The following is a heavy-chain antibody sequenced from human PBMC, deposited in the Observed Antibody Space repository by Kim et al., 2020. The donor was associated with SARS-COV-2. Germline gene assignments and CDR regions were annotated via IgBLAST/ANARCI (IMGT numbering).Heavy chain of an antibody. CDR3: VRRATSSRGIDY. Sequence: AAPVKGRFTSSSDNAKNTLYMQMNGLRAEDTAVYYCVRRATSSRGIDYWGQGTLVTVSS. D-gene: IGHD3-10*01. V-gene: IGHV3-74*01. J-gene: IGHJ4*02.